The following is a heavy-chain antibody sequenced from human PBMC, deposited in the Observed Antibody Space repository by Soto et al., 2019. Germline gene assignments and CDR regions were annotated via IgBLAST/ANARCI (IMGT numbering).Heavy chain of an antibody. V-gene: IGHV4-30-4*08. CDR3: AREDDGGDSSDV. Sequence: QVQLQQSGPGLVKPSQTLSLTCTVSGDSISSDYYHWTWIRQSPGKGLEWIGYIHHSGSILYNPSLKSRVTISMDTSKNQFSLHLTSVTAADTAVYFCAREDDGGDSSDVWGQGTTVTVSS. D-gene: IGHD2-21*02. J-gene: IGHJ6*02. CDR1: GDSISSDYYH. CDR2: IHHSGSI.